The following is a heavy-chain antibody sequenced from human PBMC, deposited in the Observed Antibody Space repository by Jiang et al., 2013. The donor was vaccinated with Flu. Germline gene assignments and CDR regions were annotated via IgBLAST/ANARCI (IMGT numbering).Heavy chain of an antibody. CDR2: INPSGGST. V-gene: IGHV1-46*01. D-gene: IGHD6-19*01. CDR3: ARDRIAVAGTGAGYYYYGMDV. Sequence: APGQGLEWMGIINPSGGSTSSSQKFQGRVTMTRDTSTSTVYMELSSLRSEDTAVYYCARDRIAVAGTGAGYYYYGMDVWGKGTTVTVSS. J-gene: IGHJ6*04.